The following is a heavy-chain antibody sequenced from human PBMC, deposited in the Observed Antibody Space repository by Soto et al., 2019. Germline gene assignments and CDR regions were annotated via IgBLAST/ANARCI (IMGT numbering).Heavy chain of an antibody. Sequence: GGSLRLSCAASGFTFSDYYMSWIRQAPGKGLEWVSYISSSGSTIYYADSVKGRFTISRDNAKNSLYLQMNSLRAEDTAVYYCARELRYNYDYIWGSYRYLSDWGQGTLVTVSS. CDR3: ARELRYNYDYIWGSYRYLSD. V-gene: IGHV3-11*01. J-gene: IGHJ4*02. CDR2: ISSSGSTI. D-gene: IGHD3-16*02. CDR1: GFTFSDYY.